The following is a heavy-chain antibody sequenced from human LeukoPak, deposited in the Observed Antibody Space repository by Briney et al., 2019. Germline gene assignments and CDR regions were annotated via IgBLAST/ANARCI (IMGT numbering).Heavy chain of an antibody. CDR3: ARDKGGSGWPLFDY. Sequence: TGGSLRLSCAASGFTFSSYWMSWVRQAPGKGLEWISYISSNTFGIYYADSVKGRFTISRDNAKNSLFLQMNSLRDEDTAVYYCARDKGGSGWPLFDYWGQGTLVTVSS. J-gene: IGHJ4*02. D-gene: IGHD6-19*01. CDR1: GFTFSSYW. V-gene: IGHV3-48*02. CDR2: ISSNTFGI.